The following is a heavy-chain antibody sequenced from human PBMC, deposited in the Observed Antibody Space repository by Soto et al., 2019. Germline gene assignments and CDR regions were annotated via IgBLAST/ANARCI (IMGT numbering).Heavy chain of an antibody. V-gene: IGHV4-59*08. CDR3: ARRVRSSLDYYYYYMDV. Sequence: SETLSLTCTVSGGSISSYYWSWIRQPPGKGLEWIGYIYYSGSTNYNPSLKSRVTISVDTSRNQFSLKLSSVTAADTAVYYCARRVRSSLDYYYYYMDVWGKGTTVTVSS. J-gene: IGHJ6*03. CDR1: GGSISSYY. CDR2: IYYSGST. D-gene: IGHD3-10*01.